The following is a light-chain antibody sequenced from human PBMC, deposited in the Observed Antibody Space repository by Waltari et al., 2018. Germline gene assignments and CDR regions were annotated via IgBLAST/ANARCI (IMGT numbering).Light chain of an antibody. CDR3: MQGTNWPQS. Sequence: VMTQSPANLSVSPGESATLSCRASQRLVYSDGNIYLNWFQQRPGQSPRRLIYKVSRRDSGVPDRFSGSGSGTDFTLRISRVEAEDVGLYFCMQGTNWPQSFGQGTKLEIK. V-gene: IGKV2-30*01. CDR1: QRLVYSDGNIY. CDR2: KVS. J-gene: IGKJ2*03.